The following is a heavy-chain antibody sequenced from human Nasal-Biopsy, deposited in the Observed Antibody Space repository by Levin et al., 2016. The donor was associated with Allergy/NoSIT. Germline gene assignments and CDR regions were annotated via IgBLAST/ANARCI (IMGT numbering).Heavy chain of an antibody. V-gene: IGHV5-51*01. D-gene: IGHD3-10*01. CDR2: IYPGDSDT. Sequence: GESLKISCKGSGFDFTFYWIAWVRQRPGKGLEYMGIIYPGDSDTKYYSSFQGQVTMSADKSISTAYLEWSSLKASDTAMYYCARRQRMLRGEEFFFYGLDVWGQGTTVTVSS. J-gene: IGHJ6*02. CDR1: GFDFTFYW. CDR3: ARRQRMLRGEEFFFYGLDV.